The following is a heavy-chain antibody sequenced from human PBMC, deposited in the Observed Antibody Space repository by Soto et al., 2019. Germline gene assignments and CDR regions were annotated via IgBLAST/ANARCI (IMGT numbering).Heavy chain of an antibody. CDR2: ISYDGSNK. CDR3: AKDGGYCTNGVCYKTYGMDV. D-gene: IGHD2-8*01. Sequence: LRLSCAASGFTFSSYGMHWVRQAPGKGLEWVAVISYDGSNKYYADSVKGRFTISRDNSKNTLYLQMNSLRAEDTAVYYCAKDGGYCTNGVCYKTYGMDVWGQGTTVTVSS. CDR1: GFTFSSYG. V-gene: IGHV3-30*18. J-gene: IGHJ6*02.